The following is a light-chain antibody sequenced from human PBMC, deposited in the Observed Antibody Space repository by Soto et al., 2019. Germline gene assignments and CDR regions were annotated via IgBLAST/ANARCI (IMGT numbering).Light chain of an antibody. Sequence: EIVLTQSPDTLSLSPGERATLSCRASQSVSSNLAWYQQKPGQAPRLLIYGASSRATDIPDRFSGSGSGTDFTLTITRVEPEDFAVYYCQQYGSSPITFGQGTRLEIK. V-gene: IGKV3-20*01. CDR3: QQYGSSPIT. J-gene: IGKJ5*01. CDR2: GAS. CDR1: QSVSSN.